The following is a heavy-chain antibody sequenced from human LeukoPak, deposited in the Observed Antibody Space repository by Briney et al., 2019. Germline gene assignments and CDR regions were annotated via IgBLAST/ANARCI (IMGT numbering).Heavy chain of an antibody. D-gene: IGHD2-2*01. CDR3: ARARAPYQEIDC. Sequence: SETLSLTCAVSGGSISSGGYSWSWIRQPPGKGLEWIGYIYHSGSTYYNPSLKSRVTISVDRSKNQFSLKLSSVTAADTAVYYCARARAPYQEIDCWGQGTLVTVSS. V-gene: IGHV4-30-2*01. CDR1: GGSISSGGYS. CDR2: IYHSGST. J-gene: IGHJ4*02.